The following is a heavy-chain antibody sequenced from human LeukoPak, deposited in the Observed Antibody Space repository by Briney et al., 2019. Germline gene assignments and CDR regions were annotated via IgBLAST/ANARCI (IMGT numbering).Heavy chain of an antibody. Sequence: GGSLRLSCAASGFTFSSYGMSWVRQAPGKGLEWVSAISGSGGSTYYADSVKGRFTISRDNSKNTLYLQMNSLRAEDTAVYYCANANRAYFDYWGQGTLVTVSS. J-gene: IGHJ4*02. V-gene: IGHV3-23*01. D-gene: IGHD1/OR15-1a*01. CDR3: ANANRAYFDY. CDR2: ISGSGGST. CDR1: GFTFSSYG.